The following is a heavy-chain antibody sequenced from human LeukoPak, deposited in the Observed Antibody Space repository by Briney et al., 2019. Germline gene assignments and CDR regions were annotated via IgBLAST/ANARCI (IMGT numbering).Heavy chain of an antibody. CDR2: IIPIFGTA. V-gene: IGHV1-69*13. J-gene: IGHJ4*02. D-gene: IGHD4-17*01. Sequence: SVKVSCKASGGTFSSYAISWVRQAPGQGLEWMGGIIPIFGTANYAQKFQGRVTITADESTSTAYMELSSLRSEDTAVYYCARRDGDYSAFDYWGQGTLVTVSS. CDR3: ARRDGDYSAFDY. CDR1: GGTFSSYA.